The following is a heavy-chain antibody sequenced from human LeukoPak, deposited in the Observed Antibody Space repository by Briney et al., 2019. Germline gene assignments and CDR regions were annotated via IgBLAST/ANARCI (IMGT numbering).Heavy chain of an antibody. CDR1: GYSISSGYY. V-gene: IGHV4-38-2*02. D-gene: IGHD6-19*01. CDR3: ARDVPVAGPSTFDY. J-gene: IGHJ4*02. Sequence: PSETLSLTCTVSGYSISSGYYWGWIRQPPGKGLEWIGSIYHSGTTYYNPSLKSRVTISVDTSKNQFFLKLNSVTAADTAVCSCARDVPVAGPSTFDYWGQGTLVTVSS. CDR2: IYHSGTT.